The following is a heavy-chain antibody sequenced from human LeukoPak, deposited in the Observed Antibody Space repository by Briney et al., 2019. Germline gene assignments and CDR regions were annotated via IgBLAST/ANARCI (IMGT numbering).Heavy chain of an antibody. V-gene: IGHV3-43*02. CDR2: ISGDGGST. D-gene: IGHD6-19*01. Sequence: GGSLRLSCAASGFTFDDYAMHWVRKAPGKGLEWVSLISGDGGSTYYADSVKGRFTISRDNSKNSLYLQMNSLRTEDTALYYCAKNSAPSGVALAGFDYWGQGTLVTVSS. J-gene: IGHJ4*02. CDR1: GFTFDDYA. CDR3: AKNSAPSGVALAGFDY.